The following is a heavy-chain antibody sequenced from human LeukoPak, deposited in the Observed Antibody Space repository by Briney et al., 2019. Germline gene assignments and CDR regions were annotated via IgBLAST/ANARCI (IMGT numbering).Heavy chain of an antibody. J-gene: IGHJ4*02. CDR2: ISGSGGSI. CDR3: AKAPWEYGSGSYYNLHFDY. CDR1: GFTFSSYA. Sequence: GGSLRLSCAASGFTFSSYAMSWVRQAPGKGLEWVSAISGSGGSIYYADSVKGRFTTSRDNSKNTLYLQMNSLRAEDTAVYYCAKAPWEYGSGSYYNLHFDYWGQGTLVTVSS. V-gene: IGHV3-23*01. D-gene: IGHD3-10*01.